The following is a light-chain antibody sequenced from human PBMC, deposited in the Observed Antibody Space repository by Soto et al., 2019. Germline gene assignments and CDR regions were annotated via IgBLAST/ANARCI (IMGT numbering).Light chain of an antibody. V-gene: IGKV1-39*01. CDR1: QSISSY. CDR3: QQSYITPPT. J-gene: IGKJ1*01. CDR2: AAS. Sequence: DIQMTQSPSSLSASVGDRVPVTCRASQSISSYLNWYQQKPGKAPKLLIYAASSLQSGVPSRFSGSGSGTDFTLTISSLQPEDFATYYCQQSYITPPTFGQGTKVEIK.